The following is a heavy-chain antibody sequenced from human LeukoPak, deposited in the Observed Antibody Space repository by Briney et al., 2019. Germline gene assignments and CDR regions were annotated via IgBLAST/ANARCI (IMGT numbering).Heavy chain of an antibody. CDR1: GFTVSSNY. Sequence: GGSLRLSCAASGFTVSSNYMSWVRQAPGKGLEWVSVIYSGGSTYYADSVKGRFTISRHNSKNTLYLQMNSLRAEDTAVYYCAREPNGGKGDWFDPWGQGTLVTVSS. CDR3: AREPNGGKGDWFDP. D-gene: IGHD4-23*01. V-gene: IGHV3-53*04. J-gene: IGHJ5*02. CDR2: IYSGGST.